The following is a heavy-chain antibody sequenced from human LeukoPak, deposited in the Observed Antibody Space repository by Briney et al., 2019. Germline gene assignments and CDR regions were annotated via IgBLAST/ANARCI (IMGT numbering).Heavy chain of an antibody. J-gene: IGHJ3*02. CDR3: AKDIPRWDGRIAAAAHDAFDI. V-gene: IGHV3-9*01. CDR1: GFTFDDYA. Sequence: PGGSLRLSCAASGFTFDDYAMHWVRQAPGKGLEWVSGVSWNSGSIGYADSVKGRFTISRDNAKNSLYLQMNSLRAEDTALYYCAKDIPRWDGRIAAAAHDAFDIWGQGTMVTVSS. D-gene: IGHD6-13*01. CDR2: VSWNSGSI.